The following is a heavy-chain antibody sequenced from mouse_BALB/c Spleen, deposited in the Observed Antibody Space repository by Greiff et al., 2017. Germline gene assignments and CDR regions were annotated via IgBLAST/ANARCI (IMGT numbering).Heavy chain of an antibody. CDR2: ISSGGST. CDR3: AREDGYYAMDY. V-gene: IGHV5-6-5*01. D-gene: IGHD1-2*01. J-gene: IGHJ4*01. CDR1: GFTFSSYA. Sequence: EVHLVESGGGLVKPGGSLKLSCAASGFTFSSYAMSWVRQTPEKRLEWVASISSGGSTYYPDSVKGRFTISRDNARNILYLQMSSLRSEDTAMYYCAREDGYYAMDYWGQGTSVTVSS.